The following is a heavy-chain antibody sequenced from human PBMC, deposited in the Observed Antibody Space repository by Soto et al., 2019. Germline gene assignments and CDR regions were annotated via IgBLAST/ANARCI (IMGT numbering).Heavy chain of an antibody. Sequence: HPGGSLRLSCAASGFTFSSYGMHWVRQAPGKGLEWVAVISYDGSNKYYADSVKGRFTISRDNSKNTLYLQMNSLRAEDTAVYYCAKGMGDYGDYEAHDYWGQGTLVTVSS. V-gene: IGHV3-30*18. CDR2: ISYDGSNK. CDR1: GFTFSSYG. J-gene: IGHJ4*02. CDR3: AKGMGDYGDYEAHDY. D-gene: IGHD4-17*01.